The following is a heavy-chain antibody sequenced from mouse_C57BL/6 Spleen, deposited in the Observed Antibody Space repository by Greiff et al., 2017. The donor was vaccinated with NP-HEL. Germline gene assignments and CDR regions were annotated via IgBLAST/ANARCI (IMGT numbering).Heavy chain of an antibody. CDR1: GFNIKDDY. Sequence: DVQLQESGAELVRPGASVKLSCTASGFNIKDDYMHWVKQRPEQGLEWIGWIDPENGDTEYASKFQGKATITADTSSNTAYLQLSSLTSEDTAVYYCTGNWDGGYWGQGTTLTVSS. D-gene: IGHD4-1*01. J-gene: IGHJ2*01. CDR2: IDPENGDT. V-gene: IGHV14-4*01. CDR3: TGNWDGGY.